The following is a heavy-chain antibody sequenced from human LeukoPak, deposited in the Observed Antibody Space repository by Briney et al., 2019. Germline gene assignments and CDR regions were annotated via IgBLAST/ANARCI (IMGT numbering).Heavy chain of an antibody. CDR3: ARGYCSGGSCYHFDY. CDR2: IYTSGSI. CDR1: GGSISSYY. D-gene: IGHD2-15*01. V-gene: IGHV4-4*07. J-gene: IGHJ4*02. Sequence: PSVTLSLTCTVSGGSISSYYWSWIRQPAGKGLEWIGRIYTSGSINYNPSLKSRVTMSVDTSKNQFSLKLSSVTAADTAVYYCARGYCSGGSCYHFDYWGQGTLVTVSS.